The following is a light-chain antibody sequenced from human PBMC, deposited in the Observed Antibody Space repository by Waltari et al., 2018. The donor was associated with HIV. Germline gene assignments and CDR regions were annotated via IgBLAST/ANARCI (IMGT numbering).Light chain of an antibody. CDR3: QAADSSGTYPWV. V-gene: IGLV3-25*03. J-gene: IGLJ3*02. CDR2: KGC. CDR1: ALPKQY. Sequence: SYELTQPPSVSVSPGQTARITCSGDALPKQYAYWYQQKPGQAPVLVRYKGCKRPSGSPERFACASSGKTVTLTISGVQAEDEADYYCQAADSSGTYPWVFGGGTKLTVL.